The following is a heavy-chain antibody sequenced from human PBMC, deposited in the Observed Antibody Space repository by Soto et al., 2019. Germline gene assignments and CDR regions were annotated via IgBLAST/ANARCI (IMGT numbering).Heavy chain of an antibody. CDR3: ARAAEDRYYYYYGMDV. D-gene: IGHD2-15*01. Sequence: GESLKISCKGSGYSFTSYWIGWVRQMPGKGLEWMGIIYPGDSDTRYSPSFQGQVTISADKSISTAYLQWSSLKASDTAMYYCARAAEDRYYYYYGMDVWGQGTTVTVSS. CDR1: GYSFTSYW. V-gene: IGHV5-51*01. CDR2: IYPGDSDT. J-gene: IGHJ6*02.